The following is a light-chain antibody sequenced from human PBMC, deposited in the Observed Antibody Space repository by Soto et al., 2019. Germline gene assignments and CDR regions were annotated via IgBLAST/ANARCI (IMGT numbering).Light chain of an antibody. Sequence: QSVLTQPPSASGTPGQRVIISCSGSSSNIGSNYVYWYQQLPGTAPKLLIYRNNQRPSVVPDRFSGSKSGTSASLAISGLRSEDEADYYCAAWDDTLSGPVFGGGTKVTVL. V-gene: IGLV1-47*01. CDR1: SSNIGSNY. J-gene: IGLJ3*02. CDR2: RNN. CDR3: AAWDDTLSGPV.